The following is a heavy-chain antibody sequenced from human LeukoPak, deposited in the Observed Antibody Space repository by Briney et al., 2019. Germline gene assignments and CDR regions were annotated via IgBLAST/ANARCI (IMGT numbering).Heavy chain of an antibody. CDR3: ARVVEDLVATRFGDPSYYYYGMDV. J-gene: IGHJ6*02. CDR2: IKQDGSEK. V-gene: IGHV3-7*01. Sequence: GGSLRLSCAASGFTFSSYWMSWVRQAPGKGLEWVANIKQDGSEKYYVDSVKGRFTISRDNAKNSLYLQMNSLRAEDTAVYYCARVVEDLVATRFGDPSYYYYGMDVWGQGTTVTVSS. D-gene: IGHD5-12*01. CDR1: GFTFSSYW.